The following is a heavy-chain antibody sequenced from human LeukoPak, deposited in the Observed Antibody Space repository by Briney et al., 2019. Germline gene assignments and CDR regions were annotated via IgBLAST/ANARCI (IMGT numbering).Heavy chain of an antibody. V-gene: IGHV4-59*12. D-gene: IGHD3-10*01. J-gene: IGHJ6*03. CDR3: ARDRANGGPNYYYYYYMDV. CDR1: GGSISSYY. CDR2: IYYSGST. Sequence: SETLSLTCTVSGGSISSYYWSWIRQPPGKGLEWIGYIYYSGSTNYNPSLKSRVTISVDTSKNQFSLKLSSVTAADTAVYYCARDRANGGPNYYYYYYMDVWGKGTTVTVSS.